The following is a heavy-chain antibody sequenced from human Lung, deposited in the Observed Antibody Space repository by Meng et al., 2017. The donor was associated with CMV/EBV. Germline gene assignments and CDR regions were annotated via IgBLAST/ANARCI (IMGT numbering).Heavy chain of an antibody. CDR1: GYTFTGYY. V-gene: IGHV1-2*02. J-gene: IGHJ6*02. Sequence: ASXXVSXKASGYTFTGYYMHWVRQAPGQGLEWMGWINPNSGGTNYAQKFQGRVTMTRDTSISTAYMELSRLRSDDTAVYYCAREGMVRGFGLEIPPHYYYYGIDFXGQAXTVTVSS. CDR2: INPNSGGT. D-gene: IGHD3-10*01. CDR3: AREGMVRGFGLEIPPHYYYYGIDF.